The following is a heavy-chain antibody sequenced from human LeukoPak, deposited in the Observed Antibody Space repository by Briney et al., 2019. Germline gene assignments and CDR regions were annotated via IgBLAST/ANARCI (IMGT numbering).Heavy chain of an antibody. Sequence: GASVKVSCKASGGTFSSYAISWVRQAPGQGLEWMGRIIPILGIANYAQKFQGRVTITADKSTSTAYMELSSLRSEDTAVYYCARMNSYGYYYYYYGMDVWGQGTTVTVSS. CDR2: IIPILGIA. D-gene: IGHD5-18*01. CDR1: GGTFSSYA. J-gene: IGHJ6*02. CDR3: ARMNSYGYYYYYYGMDV. V-gene: IGHV1-69*04.